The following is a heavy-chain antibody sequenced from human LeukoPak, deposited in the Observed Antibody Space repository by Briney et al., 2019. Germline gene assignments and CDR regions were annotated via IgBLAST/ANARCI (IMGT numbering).Heavy chain of an antibody. J-gene: IGHJ4*02. CDR3: ARGYGTDFDY. D-gene: IGHD4-17*01. CDR2: INHSGST. CDR1: GGSFSGYY. V-gene: IGHV4-34*01. Sequence: SETLSLICDVYGGSFSGYYWSWIRQPPGKGLEWIGEINHSGSTNYNPSLKSRVTISVDTSKNQFSLKLSSVTAADTAVYYCARGYGTDFDYWGQGTLVTVSS.